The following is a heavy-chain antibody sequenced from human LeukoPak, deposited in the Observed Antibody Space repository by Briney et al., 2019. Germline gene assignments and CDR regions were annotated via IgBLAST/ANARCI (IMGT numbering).Heavy chain of an antibody. CDR1: GFTFSNYG. Sequence: GGSLRLSCAASGFTFSNYGMHWVRQAPGKGLEWVAVVSYDGSNKYYADSMKGRFTISRDNSKNTLYLQMNSLRAGDTAVYYCAKDGGSSWFEYFQHWGQGTLVTVSS. V-gene: IGHV3-30*18. D-gene: IGHD6-13*01. J-gene: IGHJ1*01. CDR3: AKDGGSSWFEYFQH. CDR2: VSYDGSNK.